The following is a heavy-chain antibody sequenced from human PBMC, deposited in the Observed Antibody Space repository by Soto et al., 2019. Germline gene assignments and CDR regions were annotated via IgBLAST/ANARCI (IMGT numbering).Heavy chain of an antibody. CDR2: IIPIFGTA. CDR3: ARDYYDSSGYVQDYFDY. D-gene: IGHD3-22*01. CDR1: GGTFSGYA. J-gene: IGHJ4*02. Sequence: QVQLVQSGAEVKKPGSSVKVSCKASGGTFSGYAISWVRQAPGQGLEWMGGIIPIFGTANYAQKFQGRVTITADESTSTAYMELSSLRSEDTAVYYCARDYYDSSGYVQDYFDYWGQGTLVTVSS. V-gene: IGHV1-69*01.